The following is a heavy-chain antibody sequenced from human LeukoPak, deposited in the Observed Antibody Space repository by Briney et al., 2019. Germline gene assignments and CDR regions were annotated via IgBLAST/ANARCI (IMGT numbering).Heavy chain of an antibody. CDR3: ARPLLYYYGSETYFWFDL. D-gene: IGHD3-10*01. CDR1: GFTFTTYW. Sequence: PGGSLRLSCAASGFTFTTYWMGWVRQAPGKGQEWVASMKQDGNEKYYVDSVKARFTISRDSAENTLYLQMKSLKAEDTAVYYCARPLLYYYGSETYFWFDLWGQGTLVTVSS. CDR2: MKQDGNEK. J-gene: IGHJ5*02. V-gene: IGHV3-7*01.